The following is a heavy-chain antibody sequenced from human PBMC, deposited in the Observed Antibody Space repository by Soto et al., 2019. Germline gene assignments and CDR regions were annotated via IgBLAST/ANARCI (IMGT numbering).Heavy chain of an antibody. V-gene: IGHV4-31*03. CDR3: ARGTVYYCANDKCGFFFDH. CDR2: IDTNGDT. J-gene: IGHJ4*02. CDR1: GYSLRRGFHH. D-gene: IGHD2-8*01. Sequence: QVQLQESGSGLLKPSQTLSLDCSVSGYSLRRGFHHWRWIRQTPGKGLQLIGYIDTNGDTHYDPSRRNRLNMSIVTTESRFSLKVSSVTAADTAVYYGARGTVYYCANDKCGFFFDHWGQGALVTVTS.